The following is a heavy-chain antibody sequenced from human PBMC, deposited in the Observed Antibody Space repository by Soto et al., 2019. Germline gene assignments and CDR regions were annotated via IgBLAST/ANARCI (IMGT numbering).Heavy chain of an antibody. CDR3: TRANWYSEY. D-gene: IGHD7-27*01. V-gene: IGHV4-59*11. Sequence: QVQLQESGPGLVKPSETLSLTCTVSGGSINNHYWSWIRQPPGTGMEWLGYVYYNGITNYYPSRKSRVTMSMDTSKNQLSLKLTSLTAADTAIYYCTRANWYSEYWGQGTLVTVS. J-gene: IGHJ4*02. CDR1: GGSINNHY. CDR2: VYYNGIT.